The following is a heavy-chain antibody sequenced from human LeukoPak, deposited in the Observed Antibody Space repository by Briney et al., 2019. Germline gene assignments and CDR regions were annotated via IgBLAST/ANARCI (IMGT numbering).Heavy chain of an antibody. CDR3: AREGGAYYSFDS. Sequence: GGSLRLSCAASGFTFSSYSMNWVRQAPGKGLEWVSYISSSSSTIYYADSVKGRFTISRDNAKNSLYLQMNSLRAEATAVYYCAREGGAYYSFDSWGPGDLVTVSS. V-gene: IGHV3-48*01. J-gene: IGHJ4*02. D-gene: IGHD2-8*01. CDR1: GFTFSSYS. CDR2: ISSSSSTI.